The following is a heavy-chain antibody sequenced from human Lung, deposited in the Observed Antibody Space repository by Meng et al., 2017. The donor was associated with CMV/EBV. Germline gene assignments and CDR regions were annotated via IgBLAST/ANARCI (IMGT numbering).Heavy chain of an antibody. J-gene: IGHJ4*02. CDR1: GYTFTSYA. CDR2: INAGNGNT. Sequence: QLQLVQSGAEVKKPGAPVKGSCKAAGYTFTSYAMHWVRQAPGQRLEWMGWINAGNGNTKYSQRFQGRVTITRDTSASTAYMELSSLRSEDTTVYYCARAGYDSSGYYPQPFDYWGQGTLVTVSS. V-gene: IGHV1-3*01. CDR3: ARAGYDSSGYYPQPFDY. D-gene: IGHD3-22*01.